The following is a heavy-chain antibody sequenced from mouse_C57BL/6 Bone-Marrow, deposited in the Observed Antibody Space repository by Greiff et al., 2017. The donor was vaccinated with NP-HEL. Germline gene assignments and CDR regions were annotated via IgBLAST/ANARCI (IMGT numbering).Heavy chain of an antibody. CDR2: IYPRSGNT. D-gene: IGHD2-3*01. CDR1: GYTFTSYG. Sequence: QVQLQQSGAELARPGASVKLSCKASGYTFTSYGISWVKQRTGQGLEWIGEIYPRSGNTYYNEKFKGKATLTADKSSSTAYMELRSLTSEDSAVYFCARNLYDGYYGYFDVWGTGTTVTVSS. CDR3: ARNLYDGYYGYFDV. J-gene: IGHJ1*03. V-gene: IGHV1-81*01.